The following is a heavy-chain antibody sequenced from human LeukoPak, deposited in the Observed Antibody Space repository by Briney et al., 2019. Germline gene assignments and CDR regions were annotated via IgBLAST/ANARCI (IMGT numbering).Heavy chain of an antibody. CDR2: INHSGST. Sequence: KPSETLSLTCAVYGGSFSGYYWSWIRQPPGKGLEWIGEINHSGSTNYNPSLKSRVTISVDTSKNQFSLKLSSVTAADTAVYYCASFSSWYYFDYWGQGTLVTVSS. J-gene: IGHJ4*02. CDR3: ASFSSWYYFDY. CDR1: GGSFSGYY. V-gene: IGHV4-34*01. D-gene: IGHD6-13*01.